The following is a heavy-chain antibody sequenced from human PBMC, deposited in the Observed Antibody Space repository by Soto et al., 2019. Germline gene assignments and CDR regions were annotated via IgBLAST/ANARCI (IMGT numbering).Heavy chain of an antibody. V-gene: IGHV1-18*01. CDR2: ISAHNGNT. Sequence: QVHLVQSGAEVKKPGASVKVSCKASGYTFTSYGITWVRQAPGQGLEWMGWISAHNGNTDYAQKLQGRVIVTRDTSTSTGYMELRSLISDDTAVYYCARARYGDYWGQGALVTVSS. J-gene: IGHJ4*02. CDR1: GYTFTSYG. D-gene: IGHD1-1*01. CDR3: ARARYGDY.